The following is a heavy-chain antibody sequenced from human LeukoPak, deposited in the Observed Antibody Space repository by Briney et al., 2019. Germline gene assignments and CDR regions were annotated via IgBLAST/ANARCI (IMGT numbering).Heavy chain of an antibody. Sequence: SETLSLTCTVSGYSISSGYYWGWIRQPPGKGLEWIGSIYHSGSTYYNPSLKSRVTISVDTSKNQSSLKLSSVAAADTAVYYCARDNDYGGNSNYWGQGTLVTVSS. CDR1: GYSISSGYY. D-gene: IGHD4-23*01. CDR2: IYHSGST. J-gene: IGHJ4*02. CDR3: ARDNDYGGNSNY. V-gene: IGHV4-38-2*02.